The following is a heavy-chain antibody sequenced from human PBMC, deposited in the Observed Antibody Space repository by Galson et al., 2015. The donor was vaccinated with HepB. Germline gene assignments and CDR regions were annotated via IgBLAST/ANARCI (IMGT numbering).Heavy chain of an antibody. D-gene: IGHD6-13*01. J-gene: IGHJ6*02. CDR3: AKDTAIAAAGTPASSSYYSMDV. Sequence: SLRLSCAASGFTFSSYGMHWVRQAPGKGLEWVAVISYDGSNKYYADSVKGRFTISRDNSKNTLYLQMNSLRAEDTAVYYCAKDTAIAAAGTPASSSYYSMDVGCQGTTVTVSS. V-gene: IGHV3-30*18. CDR1: GFTFSSYG. CDR2: ISYDGSNK.